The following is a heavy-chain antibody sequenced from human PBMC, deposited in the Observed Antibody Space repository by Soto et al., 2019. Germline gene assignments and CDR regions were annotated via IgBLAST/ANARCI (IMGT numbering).Heavy chain of an antibody. CDR2: IYWDDDK. J-gene: IGHJ4*02. CDR1: GFSLTTSGEG. D-gene: IGHD1-1*01. Sequence: QITLRESGPALVKPTQTLTLTCTFSGFSLTTSGEGVGWIRQPPGKAPEWLALIYWDDDKRYSPSLKNRLTISGDTCRSQVVLTMTNMDPVDTATYYCAHRKKTVIVATYFDYWGQGTLVTVSS. V-gene: IGHV2-5*02. CDR3: AHRKKTVIVATYFDY.